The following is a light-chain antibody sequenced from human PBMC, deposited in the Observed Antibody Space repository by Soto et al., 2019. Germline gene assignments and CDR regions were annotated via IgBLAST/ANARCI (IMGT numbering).Light chain of an antibody. CDR1: QNLFYSSNEKNY. V-gene: IGKV4-1*01. CDR3: HQYYSAPYT. J-gene: IGKJ2*01. Sequence: DIVMPQSPDSLAVALGETATINCKSSQNLFYSSNEKNYLAWYQQRPGQPPKLLIYWASTRESGLPDRFSGSGSGTDFTLTISSLQADDVAVYYCHQYYSAPYTFGQGTKLEIK. CDR2: WAS.